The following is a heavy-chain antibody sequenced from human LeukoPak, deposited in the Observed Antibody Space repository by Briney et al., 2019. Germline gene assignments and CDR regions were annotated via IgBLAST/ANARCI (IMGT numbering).Heavy chain of an antibody. CDR2: IKQDGSEK. D-gene: IGHD2-2*02. CDR3: VKEKYQLLYQYYFDY. V-gene: IGHV3-7*01. CDR1: GFTFSSYW. Sequence: GGSLRLSCAASGFTFSSYWMSWVRQAPGKGLEWVANIKQDGSEKYYVDSVKGRFTISRDNSKNTLYLQMNSLRAEDTAVYYCVKEKYQLLYQYYFDYWGQGTLVTVSS. J-gene: IGHJ4*02.